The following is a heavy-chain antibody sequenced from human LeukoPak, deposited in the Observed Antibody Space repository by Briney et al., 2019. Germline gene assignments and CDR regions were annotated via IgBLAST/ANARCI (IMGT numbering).Heavy chain of an antibody. CDR2: FDPEDGET. CDR3: ATRGFIFAARRGAFDI. V-gene: IGHV1-24*01. D-gene: IGHD3-3*01. CDR1: GYTLTELS. J-gene: IGHJ3*02. Sequence: ASVKVSCKVSGYTLTELSMHWVRQAPGKGLEWMGGFDPEDGETIYAQKFQGRVTMTEDTSTDTAYMELSSLRSEDTAVYYCATRGFIFAARRGAFDIWGQGTMVTVSS.